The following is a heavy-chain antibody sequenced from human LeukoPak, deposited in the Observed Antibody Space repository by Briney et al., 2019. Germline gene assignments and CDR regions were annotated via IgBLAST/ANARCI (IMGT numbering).Heavy chain of an antibody. CDR2: IRFSGST. D-gene: IGHD2-2*02. J-gene: IGHJ3*02. Sequence: KPSETLSLTCTVSDASISSFHWTWIRQSPVKGLEWIGSIRFSGSTDYNPSLQSRVTIAVDTSKNQVSLRLNSVTAADTAMYYCASGVYCSRTSCYRDGFDIWGQGTMVTVSS. CDR3: ASGVYCSRTSCYRDGFDI. CDR1: DASISSFH. V-gene: IGHV4-59*01.